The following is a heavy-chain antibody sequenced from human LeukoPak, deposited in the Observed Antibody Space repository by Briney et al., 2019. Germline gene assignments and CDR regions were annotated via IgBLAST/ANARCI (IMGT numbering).Heavy chain of an antibody. D-gene: IGHD1-14*01. J-gene: IGHJ6*02. V-gene: IGHV1-69*13. CDR3: ARGYSTAGIPNYYYYGMDV. Sequence: SVKVSCKASGGTFSSYAISWVRQAPGQGLEWMGGIIPIFGTANYAQKFQGRVTITADESTSTAYMELSSLRSEDTAVYYCARGYSTAGIPNYYYYGMDVWGQGTTVTVSS. CDR1: GGTFSSYA. CDR2: IIPIFGTA.